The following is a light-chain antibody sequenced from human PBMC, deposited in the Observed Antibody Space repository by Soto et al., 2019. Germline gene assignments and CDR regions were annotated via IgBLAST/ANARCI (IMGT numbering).Light chain of an antibody. J-gene: IGKJ1*01. Sequence: EIVLTQSPGTLSLSPGERATLSFRASQSVPKNYLAWYQHKPGQAPRLLIYGPSSRATGIPDRFSGSGSGTDFTLSISRLEPEDFAVYYCHQYSTSPQTFGQGTKVEIK. V-gene: IGKV3-20*01. CDR3: HQYSTSPQT. CDR2: GPS. CDR1: QSVPKNY.